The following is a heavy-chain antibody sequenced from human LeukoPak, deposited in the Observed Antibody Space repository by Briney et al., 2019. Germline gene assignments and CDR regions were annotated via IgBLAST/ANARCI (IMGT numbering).Heavy chain of an antibody. CDR1: GGSISSHY. CDR3: GRSFRTPGIHHYYMDV. V-gene: IGHV4-59*11. J-gene: IGHJ6*03. CDR2: IYYTGST. Sequence: SESLSDTLIVCGGSISSHYWGGVRPPRSRGVEWIGYIYYTGSTNYNPSLKSRVTMSVDTSKNQLSLKLTSVTAADTAVYYCGRSFRTPGIHHYYMDVWGTGTTVTVSS. D-gene: IGHD6-13*01.